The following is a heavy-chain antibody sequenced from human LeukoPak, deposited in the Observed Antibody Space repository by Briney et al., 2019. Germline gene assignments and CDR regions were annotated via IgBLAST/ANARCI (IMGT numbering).Heavy chain of an antibody. CDR2: IIPIFGTA. V-gene: IGHV1-69*13. CDR3: ARDIVVVPAANWFDP. D-gene: IGHD2-2*01. Sequence: SVKVSCKASGGTFSSYAISWVRQAPGQGLEWMGGIIPIFGTANYAQKFQGRVTITADESTSTAYMELSSLRSEDTAAYYCARDIVVVPAANWFDPWGQGTLVTVSS. J-gene: IGHJ5*02. CDR1: GGTFSSYA.